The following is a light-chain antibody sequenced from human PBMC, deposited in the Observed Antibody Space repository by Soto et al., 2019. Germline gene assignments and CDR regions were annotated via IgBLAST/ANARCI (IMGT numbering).Light chain of an antibody. CDR3: AAWDDSLNACV. V-gene: IGLV1-44*01. CDR1: SSMIGSKT. J-gene: IGLJ1*01. Sequence: QSVLTQAPSASGTPGQRVTISCSGSSSMIGSKTVNWYQQLPGMAPKLLIFNNHQRPSGVPDRFSGAKSGTSASLAISGRQSEDEADYYCAAWDDSLNACVFGTGTKLTVL. CDR2: NNH.